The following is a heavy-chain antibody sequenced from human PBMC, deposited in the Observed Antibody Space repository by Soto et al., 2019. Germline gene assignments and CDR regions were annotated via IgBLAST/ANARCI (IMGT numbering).Heavy chain of an antibody. V-gene: IGHV1-69*01. CDR1: GGTFSSYA. D-gene: IGHD3-22*01. CDR2: IIPIFDTA. CDR3: AIDTVGKEGQYYYSSGYLNWFDP. J-gene: IGHJ5*02. Sequence: QVQLVQSGAEVMKPGSSVKVSCKASGGTFSSYAISWVRQAPGQGLEWMGGIIPIFDTAYYAQQFQGRVTITADESTSTDYMEPRSLGTEDTAVYYCAIDTVGKEGQYYYSSGYLNWFDPWGQGTLVTVSS.